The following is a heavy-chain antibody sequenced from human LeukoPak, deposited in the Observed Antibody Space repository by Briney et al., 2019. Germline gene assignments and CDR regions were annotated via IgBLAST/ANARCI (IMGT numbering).Heavy chain of an antibody. CDR1: GGSISSGGYY. CDR3: ARENGGNFFDY. V-gene: IGHV4-31*03. D-gene: IGHD4-23*01. J-gene: IGHJ4*02. CDR2: IYYGGST. Sequence: SETLSLTCTVSGGSISSGGYYWSWIRQHPGKGLEWIGYIYYGGSTYYNPPLKSRVTISVDTSKNQFSLKLSSVTAADTAVYYCARENGGNFFDYWGQGTLVTVSS.